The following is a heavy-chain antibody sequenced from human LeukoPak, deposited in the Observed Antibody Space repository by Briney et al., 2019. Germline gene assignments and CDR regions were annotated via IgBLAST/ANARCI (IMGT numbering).Heavy chain of an antibody. CDR1: GGSISSYY. CDR2: IYYSGST. J-gene: IGHJ6*02. V-gene: IGHV4-59*12. CDR3: ARGDINPRPYYYYYYGMDV. Sequence: SETLSLTCTVSGGSISSYYWSWIRQPPGKGLEWIGYIYYSGSTNYNPSLKSRVTISVDTSKNQFSLKLSSVTAADTAVYYCARGDINPRPYYYYYYGMDVWGQGTTVTVSS.